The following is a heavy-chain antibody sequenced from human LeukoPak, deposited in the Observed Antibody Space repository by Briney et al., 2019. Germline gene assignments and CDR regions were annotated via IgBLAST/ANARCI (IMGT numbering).Heavy chain of an antibody. CDR3: AKSVLSGYYGVEGVPSFDY. D-gene: IGHD3-9*01. Sequence: GGSLRLSCAASGFTFSSYAMSWVRQAPGKGLEWVSAISGSGGSTYYADSVKGRFTISRDNSKNTLYLQMNSLRAEDTAVYYCAKSVLSGYYGVEGVPSFDYWGQGTLVTVSS. V-gene: IGHV3-23*01. J-gene: IGHJ4*02. CDR1: GFTFSSYA. CDR2: ISGSGGST.